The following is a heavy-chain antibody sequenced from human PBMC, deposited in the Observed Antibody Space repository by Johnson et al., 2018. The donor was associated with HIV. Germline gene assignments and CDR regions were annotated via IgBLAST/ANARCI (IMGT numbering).Heavy chain of an antibody. Sequence: VQLVESGGGVVQPGRSLRLSCVASGFPFSTYAIHWVRQAPGKGLEWVGRLKSRADGGTTDYAVSVKDRFTILRDDSKNTLYLQMSSLRTEDAGVYYCTTEGDAFEIWGQGTMVTVSS. CDR3: TTEGDAFEI. V-gene: IGHV3-15*01. J-gene: IGHJ3*02. CDR2: LKSRADGGTT. CDR1: GFPFSTYA.